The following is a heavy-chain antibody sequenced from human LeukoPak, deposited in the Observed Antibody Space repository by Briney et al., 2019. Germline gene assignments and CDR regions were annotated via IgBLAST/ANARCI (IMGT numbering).Heavy chain of an antibody. CDR1: KYSISSGHY. CDR2: IHHSGNT. Sequence: SETLSLTCTVSKYSISSGHYWGWVRQPPGKGLERIGNIHHSGNTNANPSLKSRFIMTVDTSKNQLYLKLTSVTAADTAVYYCVLYGYSYDGFDIWGQGTMVIVSS. CDR3: VLYGYSYDGFDI. D-gene: IGHD5-18*01. J-gene: IGHJ3*02. V-gene: IGHV4-38-2*02.